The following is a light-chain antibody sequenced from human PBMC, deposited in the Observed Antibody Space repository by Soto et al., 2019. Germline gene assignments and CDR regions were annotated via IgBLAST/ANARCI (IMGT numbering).Light chain of an antibody. CDR1: SSDVGSYNL. CDR2: EGS. CDR3: CSYAGSSAWV. V-gene: IGLV2-23*01. J-gene: IGLJ3*02. Sequence: QSVLTQPASVSGSPGQSITISCTGTSSDVGSYNLVSWYQQHPGKAPKLMIYEGSKRPSGVSNRFSGSKAGNTASRTISGLQAEDEADYYCCSYAGSSAWVFGGGTKVTVL.